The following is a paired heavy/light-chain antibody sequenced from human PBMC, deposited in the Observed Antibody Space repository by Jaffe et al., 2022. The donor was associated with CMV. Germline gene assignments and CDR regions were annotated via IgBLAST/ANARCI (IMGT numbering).Heavy chain of an antibody. CDR1: GGSFSGYY. D-gene: IGHD1-1*01. V-gene: IGHV4-34*01. J-gene: IGHJ6*03. Sequence: QVQLQQWGAGLLKPSETLSLTCAVSGGSFSGYYWTWVRQTPGKGLEWIAEINHIGGTNYNPTLKSRVTMSVDTSKKFFSLKLSSVTAADTAVYYCARVGGTTNFYYFYIDVWGKGTTVTVSS. CDR2: INHIGGT. CDR3: ARVGGTTNFYYFYIDV.
Light chain of an antibody. CDR3: QQYGDTPRT. CDR1: QSVSSTY. J-gene: IGKJ1*01. V-gene: IGKV3-20*01. CDR2: GAS. Sequence: EIVLTQSPGTLSLSPGERATLSCRASQSVSSTYVAWYQQTPDQAPRLLISGASKRATGVPDRFSGSGSGTDFTLTINRLEPEDFAVYYCQQYGDTPRTFGQGTKVEIK.